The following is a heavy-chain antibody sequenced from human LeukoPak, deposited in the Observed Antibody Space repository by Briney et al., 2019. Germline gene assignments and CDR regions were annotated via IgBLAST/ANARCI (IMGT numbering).Heavy chain of an antibody. D-gene: IGHD5-18*01. J-gene: IGHJ4*02. V-gene: IGHV3-11*01. Sequence: PGGSLRLSCAASGFTFSDYYMSWIRQAPGKGLEWVSYISYGGSTIYYADSVKGRFTISRDNAKNSLYLQMNCLRDEDTAVYYCARKGRYSYGPLDYWGQGTLVTVSS. CDR1: GFTFSDYY. CDR2: ISYGGSTI. CDR3: ARKGRYSYGPLDY.